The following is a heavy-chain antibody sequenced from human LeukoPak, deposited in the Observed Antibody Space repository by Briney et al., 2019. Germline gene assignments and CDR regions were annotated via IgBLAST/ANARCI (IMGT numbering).Heavy chain of an antibody. CDR3: ARVLGYCTNGVCYKNWFDH. V-gene: IGHV4-59*08. CDR1: GGSISSYY. J-gene: IGHJ5*02. CDR2: IYYSGST. Sequence: SETLSLTCTVSGGSISSYYWSWIRQPPGKGLEWIGYIYYSGSTNYNPSLKSRVTISVDTSKNQFSLKLSSVTAADTAVYYCARVLGYCTNGVCYKNWFDHWGQGTLVTVSS. D-gene: IGHD2-8*01.